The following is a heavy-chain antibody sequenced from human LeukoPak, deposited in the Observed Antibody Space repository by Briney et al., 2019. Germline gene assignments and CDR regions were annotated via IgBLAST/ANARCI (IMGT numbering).Heavy chain of an antibody. Sequence: PGGSLRLSCAASGFTFSSYAMSWVRQAPGKGLEWVSAISGSDGSTYYADSVKGRFTISRDNSKNTVYLTMNSLRAEDTAVYYCAKDMTIYSTSWYEYFQHWGQGTLVTVFS. D-gene: IGHD6-13*01. CDR1: GFTFSSYA. V-gene: IGHV3-23*01. J-gene: IGHJ1*01. CDR3: AKDMTIYSTSWYEYFQH. CDR2: ISGSDGST.